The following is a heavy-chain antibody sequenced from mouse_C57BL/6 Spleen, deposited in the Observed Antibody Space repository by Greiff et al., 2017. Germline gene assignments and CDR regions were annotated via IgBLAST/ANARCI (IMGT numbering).Heavy chain of an antibody. CDR2: IDPNSGGT. Sequence: QVQLQQPGAELVKPGASVKLSCKASGYTFTSYWMHWVKQRPGRGPAWIGRIDPNSGGTKYNEKFKSKATLTVDKPSSTAYMQLSSLTSEDSAVYYCAREYDYDEGAWDYWGQGTTLTVSS. V-gene: IGHV1-72*01. CDR1: GYTFTSYW. CDR3: AREYDYDEGAWDY. D-gene: IGHD2-4*01. J-gene: IGHJ2*01.